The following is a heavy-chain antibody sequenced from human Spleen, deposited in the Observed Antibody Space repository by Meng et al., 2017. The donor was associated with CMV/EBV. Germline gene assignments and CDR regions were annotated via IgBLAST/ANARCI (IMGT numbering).Heavy chain of an antibody. D-gene: IGHD3-22*01. J-gene: IGHJ4*02. CDR3: AKDYYYDSSGYQFMYYFGY. V-gene: IGHV3-23*03. CDR2: IYSGGRST. CDR1: GFTVNTNY. Sequence: GESLKISCAASGFTVNTNYMSWVRQAPGKGLEWVSVIYSGGRSTFYADSVKGRFTISRDNSKNTLYLQMNSLRAEDTAVYYCAKDYYYDSSGYQFMYYFGYWGQGTLVTVSS.